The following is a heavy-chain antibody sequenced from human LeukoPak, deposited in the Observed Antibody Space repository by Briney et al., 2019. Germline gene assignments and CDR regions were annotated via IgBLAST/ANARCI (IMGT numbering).Heavy chain of an antibody. CDR2: INPSGDGT. Sequence: ASVKVSCKASGYTFISYYIHWVRQAPRQGLERMGIINPSGDGTIYAQKSQGRVTMTTDTSTSTVYMELSSLKSEDTAVYYCARGWAYSSSWYYLDYWGQGTLVTVSS. CDR1: GYTFISYY. J-gene: IGHJ4*02. V-gene: IGHV1-46*01. D-gene: IGHD6-13*01. CDR3: ARGWAYSSSWYYLDY.